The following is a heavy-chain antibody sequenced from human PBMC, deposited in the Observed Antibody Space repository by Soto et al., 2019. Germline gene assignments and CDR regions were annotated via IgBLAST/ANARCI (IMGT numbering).Heavy chain of an antibody. Sequence: EVQLVESGGGLVHPGGSLGLSCAASGFTFSDYWMNWVRQTPGKRLEWVASIKYDGREKNYVDSVKGRFTISRDNAKNSVYLQVASLRYEATAVYYCARDGVAHCLYFDHWGQGTTVTVSS. D-gene: IGHD2-21*01. CDR2: IKYDGREK. V-gene: IGHV3-7*05. CDR3: ARDGVAHCLYFDH. J-gene: IGHJ4*02. CDR1: GFTFSDYW.